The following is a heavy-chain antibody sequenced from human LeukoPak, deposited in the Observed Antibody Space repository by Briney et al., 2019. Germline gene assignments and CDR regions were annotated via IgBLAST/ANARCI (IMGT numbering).Heavy chain of an antibody. CDR3: ARATGYYDSRGYYSSFYFDY. D-gene: IGHD3-22*01. Sequence: ASVKVSCKASGYTFSDQYMHWVRQAPGQGLEWMGWINPNSGGTNYEQKFQGRVTMTRDTSISTAYMELGRLRSDDTAVYYCARATGYYDSRGYYSSFYFDYWGQGSLVTVSS. V-gene: IGHV1-2*02. CDR2: INPNSGGT. J-gene: IGHJ4*02. CDR1: GYTFSDQY.